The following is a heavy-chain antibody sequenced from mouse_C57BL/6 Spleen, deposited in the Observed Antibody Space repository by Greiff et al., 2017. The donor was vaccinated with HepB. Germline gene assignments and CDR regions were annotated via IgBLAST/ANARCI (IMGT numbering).Heavy chain of an antibody. D-gene: IGHD1-1*01. J-gene: IGHJ4*01. CDR2: IYPGNSDT. CDR1: GYTFTSYW. Sequence: VQLQQSGTVLARPGASVKMSCKTSGYTFTSYWMHWVKQRPGQGLEWIGAIYPGNSDTSYNQKFKGKAKLTAVTSASTAYMELSSLTNEDSAVYYCTRSDYGSSYDAMDYWGQGTSVTVSS. CDR3: TRSDYGSSYDAMDY. V-gene: IGHV1-5*01.